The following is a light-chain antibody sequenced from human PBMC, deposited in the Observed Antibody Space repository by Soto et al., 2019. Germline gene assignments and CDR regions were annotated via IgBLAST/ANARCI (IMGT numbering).Light chain of an antibody. CDR1: QSVSSSY. V-gene: IGKV3-20*01. J-gene: IGKJ1*01. CDR3: QQYGSSSWT. CDR2: GAS. Sequence: EIVLTQSPGTLSLSPGERATLSCRASQSVSSSYLAWYQQKPGQAPRLLIYGASSRATGIPDRFSGSGSGTAFTITISRLEPEDFAVYYCQQYGSSSWTLGQGTKVEIK.